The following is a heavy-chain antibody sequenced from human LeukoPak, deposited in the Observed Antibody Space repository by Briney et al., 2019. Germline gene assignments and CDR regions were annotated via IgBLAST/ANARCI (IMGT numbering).Heavy chain of an antibody. Sequence: GGSLRLSCAASGFTFNGYSMNWVRQAPGKGLEWVSYISSSSDPIYYADSVKGRFTISRDNAKNSLYLEMNSLRAEDTAVYYCARGVLRYFDWFNPQGGFDYWGQGTLVTVSS. CDR2: ISSSSDPI. CDR1: GFTFNGYS. CDR3: ARGVLRYFDWFNPQGGFDY. D-gene: IGHD3-9*01. V-gene: IGHV3-48*01. J-gene: IGHJ4*02.